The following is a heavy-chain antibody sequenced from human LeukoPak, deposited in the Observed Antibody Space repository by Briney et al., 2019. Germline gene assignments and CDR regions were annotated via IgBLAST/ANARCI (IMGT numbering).Heavy chain of an antibody. Sequence: GGSLRLSCGASGFTFSSYWIQWVRQAPGKGLVWVSRINSDGSSTSYADSVKGRFTISRDSAKNTLYLQMDSLRAEDTAVYFCARTEYSGSYFDNWGQGTLVTVSS. V-gene: IGHV3-74*01. CDR2: INSDGSST. CDR3: ARTEYSGSYFDN. CDR1: GFTFSSYW. D-gene: IGHD1-26*01. J-gene: IGHJ4*02.